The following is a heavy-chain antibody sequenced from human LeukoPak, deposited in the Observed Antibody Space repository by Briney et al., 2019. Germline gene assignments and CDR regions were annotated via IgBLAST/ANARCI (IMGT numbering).Heavy chain of an antibody. CDR3: ARGIVTQDVAAFDI. D-gene: IGHD3-22*01. Sequence: SETLSLTCTVSGGSISSYYWSWIRQPPGKGLEWIGYIYYSGSTNYNPSLKSRVTISVDTSKNQFSLKLSSATAADTAVYYCARGIVTQDVAAFDIWGQGTMVTVSS. V-gene: IGHV4-59*01. J-gene: IGHJ3*02. CDR1: GGSISSYY. CDR2: IYYSGST.